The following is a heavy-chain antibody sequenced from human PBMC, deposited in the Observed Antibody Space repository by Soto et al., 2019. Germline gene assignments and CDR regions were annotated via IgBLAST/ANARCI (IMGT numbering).Heavy chain of an antibody. CDR1: GFTFSSYG. Sequence: LRLSCAASGFTFSSYGMHWVRQAPGKGLEWVAVISYDGSNKYYADSVKGRFTISRDNSKNTLYLHMNSLRAEDTAVYYCAKDFKRGGYDYWGQGTLVTVSS. J-gene: IGHJ4*02. CDR2: ISYDGSNK. D-gene: IGHD5-12*01. CDR3: AKDFKRGGYDY. V-gene: IGHV3-30*18.